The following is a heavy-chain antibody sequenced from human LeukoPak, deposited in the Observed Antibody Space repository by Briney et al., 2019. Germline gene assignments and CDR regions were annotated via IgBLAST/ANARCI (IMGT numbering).Heavy chain of an antibody. CDR1: GGSFSGYY. J-gene: IGHJ4*02. V-gene: IGHV4-34*01. D-gene: IGHD2-8*01. CDR2: INHSGST. Sequence: PSETLSLTCAVYGGSFSGYYWSWIRQPPGKGLEWIGEINHSGSTNYNPSLKSRVTISVDTSKNQFSLKLSSVTAADTAVYYCARGLRGYCTNGVCYQGYSSSWPYYFDYWGQGTLVTVSS. CDR3: ARGLRGYCTNGVCYQGYSSSWPYYFDY.